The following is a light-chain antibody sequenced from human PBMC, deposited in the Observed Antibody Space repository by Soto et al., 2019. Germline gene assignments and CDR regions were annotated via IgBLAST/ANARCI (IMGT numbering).Light chain of an antibody. J-gene: IGKJ1*01. CDR3: QQYCSSRT. Sequence: EIVLTQSPGNLSLSPGERATLSCRASQSVSRSYLACYQHKPGQAPRLLIYGRSSRSTGIPDRFSGSGSGSGCTLTIRRLEPEVFAGYYCQQYCSSRTFGQGTKVEIK. V-gene: IGKV3-20*01. CDR1: QSVSRSY. CDR2: GRS.